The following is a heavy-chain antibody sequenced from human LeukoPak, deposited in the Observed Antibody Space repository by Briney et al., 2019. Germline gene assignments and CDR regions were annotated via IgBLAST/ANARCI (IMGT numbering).Heavy chain of an antibody. Sequence: PGRSLRLSCAASGFTFDDYAMHWVRQAPGKGLEWVSGISWNSGSIGYADSVKGRFTISRDNAKNSLYLQMNSLRAEDTALYYCAKAARISSSWYKNWFDPWGQGTLVTVSP. CDR2: ISWNSGSI. CDR1: GFTFDDYA. J-gene: IGHJ5*02. V-gene: IGHV3-9*01. D-gene: IGHD6-13*01. CDR3: AKAARISSSWYKNWFDP.